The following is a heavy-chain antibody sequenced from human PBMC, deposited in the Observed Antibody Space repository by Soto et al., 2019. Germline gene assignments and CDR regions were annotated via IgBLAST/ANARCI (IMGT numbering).Heavy chain of an antibody. J-gene: IGHJ4*02. CDR1: GFTFSSYA. Sequence: GGSLRLSCAASGFTFSSYAMSWVRQAPGKGLEWVSAISGSGGSTYYADSVKGRFTISRDNSKNTLYLQMNSLRAEDTAVYYCAKETSHTMVRGVILPGGYWGQGTLVTVSS. CDR2: ISGSGGST. D-gene: IGHD3-10*01. CDR3: AKETSHTMVRGVILPGGY. V-gene: IGHV3-23*01.